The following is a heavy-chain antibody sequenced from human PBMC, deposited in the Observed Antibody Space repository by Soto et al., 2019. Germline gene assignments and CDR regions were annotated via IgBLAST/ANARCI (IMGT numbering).Heavy chain of an antibody. V-gene: IGHV1-18*01. J-gene: IGHJ4*02. CDR1: GYTFTSYG. D-gene: IGHD6-13*01. CDR2: ISGYNGKT. CDR3: ARAGQHSSSSDLLYTFDS. Sequence: QVQLVQSGAEVKKPGASVKVSCKTSGYTFTSYGIIWVRQAPGQGLEWMGWISGYNGKTHYAQSLQGRVTMTTDTSTSTAYMELRSLRSDDTATYYCARAGQHSSSSDLLYTFDSWGQGTLVTVSS.